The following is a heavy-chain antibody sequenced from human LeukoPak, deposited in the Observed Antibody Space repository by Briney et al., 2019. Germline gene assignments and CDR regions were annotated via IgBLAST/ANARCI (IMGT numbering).Heavy chain of an antibody. CDR1: GFTFSSYN. CDR2: ISSSGTYV. D-gene: IGHD3-22*01. CDR3: AKDAYDSSNYYYYGMDV. Sequence: GGSLRLSCAASGFTFSSYNMNWVRQALGKGLEWVSAISSSGTYVYYADSVKGRFTISRDNAKNSLYLQMNSLRAEDTALYYCAKDAYDSSNYYYYGMDVWGQGTTVTVSS. V-gene: IGHV3-21*04. J-gene: IGHJ6*02.